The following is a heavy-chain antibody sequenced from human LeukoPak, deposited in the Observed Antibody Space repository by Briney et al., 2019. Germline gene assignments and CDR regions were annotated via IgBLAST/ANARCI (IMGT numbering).Heavy chain of an antibody. V-gene: IGHV4-59*01. J-gene: IGHJ5*02. Sequence: PSGTLSLTCTVSGGSISSYYWSWIRQPPGKGLEWIGYIYYSGSTNYNPSLKSRVTISVDTSKNQFSLKLSSVTAADTAVYYCARGGSTSYREFLYNWFDPWAREPWSPSPQ. CDR1: GGSISSYY. CDR3: ARGGSTSYREFLYNWFDP. D-gene: IGHD3-10*01. CDR2: IYYSGST.